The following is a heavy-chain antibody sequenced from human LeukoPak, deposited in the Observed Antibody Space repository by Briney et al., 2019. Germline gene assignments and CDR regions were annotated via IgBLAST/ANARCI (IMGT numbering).Heavy chain of an antibody. V-gene: IGHV3-9*01. Sequence: GGSLRLSCAASGFTFDDYAMHWVRQAPGEGLEWVSGISWNSGSIGYADSVKGRFTISRDNAKNSLYLQMNSLRAEDTALYYCAKGTAISGSYYSFDYWGQGTLVTVSS. CDR2: ISWNSGSI. J-gene: IGHJ4*02. CDR3: AKGTAISGSYYSFDY. D-gene: IGHD1-26*01. CDR1: GFTFDDYA.